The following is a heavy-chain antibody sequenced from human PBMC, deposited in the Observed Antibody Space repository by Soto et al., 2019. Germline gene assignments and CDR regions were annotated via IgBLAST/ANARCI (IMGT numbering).Heavy chain of an antibody. D-gene: IGHD2-2*01. CDR1: GFTFSSYW. CDR2: INSDGSST. Sequence: GGSLRLSCAASGFTFSSYWMHWVRQAPGKGLVWVSRINSDGSSTSYADSVKGRFTISRDNAKNTLYLQMNSLRAEDTAVYYCARVYRCRQLLPLDYYYNGMDVWALWTSGSVSS. J-gene: IGHJ6*02. CDR3: ARVYRCRQLLPLDYYYNGMDV. V-gene: IGHV3-74*01.